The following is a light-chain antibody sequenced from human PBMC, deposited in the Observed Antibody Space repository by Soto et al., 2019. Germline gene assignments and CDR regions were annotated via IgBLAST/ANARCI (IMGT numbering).Light chain of an antibody. CDR1: SSDVGGYNH. CDR2: EVN. V-gene: IGLV2-8*01. Sequence: GTSSDVGGYNHVSWYQQHPGKAPKLMIYEVNKRPSGVPDRLSGSKSGNTASLTVSGLQAEDEADYYCCSYAGIKHFVFGTGTKVTVL. CDR3: CSYAGIKHFV. J-gene: IGLJ1*01.